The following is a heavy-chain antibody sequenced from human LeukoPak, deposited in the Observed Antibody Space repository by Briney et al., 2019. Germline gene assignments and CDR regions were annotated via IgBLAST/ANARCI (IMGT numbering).Heavy chain of an antibody. CDR3: ARGDYYDSSAYYKNWFDP. Sequence: KPSETLSLTCTVSGDSITSGGYYWSWIRQRPGKGLEWIGYIYYSGSTSYNPSLKSRVTISVDTSKNQFSLKLSSVTAADTAVYYCARGDYYDSSAYYKNWFDPRGQGTLVTVSS. D-gene: IGHD3-22*01. J-gene: IGHJ5*02. V-gene: IGHV4-31*03. CDR2: IYYSGST. CDR1: GDSITSGGYY.